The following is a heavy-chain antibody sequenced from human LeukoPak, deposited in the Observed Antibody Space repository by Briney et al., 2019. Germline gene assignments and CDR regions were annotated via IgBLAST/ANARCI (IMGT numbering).Heavy chain of an antibody. CDR1: GFTFSSYS. D-gene: IGHD5-18*01. CDR3: ASIRHLGHSYGSDDY. J-gene: IGHJ4*02. Sequence: GGCLRLSCAASGFTFSSYSVNSVRQARGKGLEWVSSISSSSSDIYYAHSVRDGFTISRENAKNSLYLQMNSLRAEDTAVYYCASIRHLGHSYGSDDYWGQGTLVTVSS. CDR2: ISSSSSDI. V-gene: IGHV3-21*01.